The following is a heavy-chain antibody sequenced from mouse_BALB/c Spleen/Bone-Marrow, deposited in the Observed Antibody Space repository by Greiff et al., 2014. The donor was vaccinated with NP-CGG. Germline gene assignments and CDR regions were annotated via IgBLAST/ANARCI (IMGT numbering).Heavy chain of an antibody. J-gene: IGHJ1*01. CDR3: AREYYGDWYFDV. CDR2: INPYNGGT. V-gene: IGHV1-18*01. CDR1: GYSFTGYT. Sequence: VQLKESGPELVKPGASMKISCKASGYSFTGYTMNWVKQSHGKNLEWIGLINPYNGGTTYNQKFKGKATLTVDKSSSTAYVELLRLTSEDSAVYYCAREYYGDWYFDVWGAGTTVTVSS. D-gene: IGHD1-1*01.